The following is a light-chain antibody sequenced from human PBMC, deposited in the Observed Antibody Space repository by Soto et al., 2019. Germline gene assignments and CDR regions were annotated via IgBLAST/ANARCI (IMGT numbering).Light chain of an antibody. V-gene: IGKV3-11*01. CDR2: DAT. Sequence: EIVLTQSSATLSLSPVERATLSCRASQSVGSYLAWFQQKPGQAPRLLIYDATNRATGIPARFNGSGSGTDFTLTISSLEPEDFAVYYCQQRRSWPRAFGQGTKVDIK. CDR3: QQRRSWPRA. CDR1: QSVGSY. J-gene: IGKJ1*01.